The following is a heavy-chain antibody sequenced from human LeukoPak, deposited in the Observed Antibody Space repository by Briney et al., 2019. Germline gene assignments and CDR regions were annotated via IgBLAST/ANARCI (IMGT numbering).Heavy chain of an antibody. CDR2: VSGYNGNT. D-gene: IGHD6-19*01. J-gene: IGHJ4*02. CDR1: GYLVTKYG. CDR3: AITGYSSDWYAKS. Sequence: ASVKVSCKVSGYLVTKYGFSWVRQAPGQGLEWVGWVSGYNGNTNYAQRFHDRVLMTTDTATSTVYMELKSLTSDDTAVYFCAITGYSSDWYAKSWGQGTLVTVSS. V-gene: IGHV1-18*01.